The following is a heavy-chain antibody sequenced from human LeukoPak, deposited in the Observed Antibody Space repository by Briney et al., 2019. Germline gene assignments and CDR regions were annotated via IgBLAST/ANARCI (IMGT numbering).Heavy chain of an antibody. CDR2: ISSSSSTI. Sequence: PPGGSLRLSCAASGFTFSSYNMNWVRQAPGKGLEWVSYISSSSSTIYYADSVKGRFTISRDNAKNSLYLQMNSLRDEDTAVYYCARDVGGPAAAGIFDYWGQGTLVTVSS. J-gene: IGHJ4*02. CDR3: ARDVGGPAAAGIFDY. V-gene: IGHV3-48*02. D-gene: IGHD6-13*01. CDR1: GFTFSSYN.